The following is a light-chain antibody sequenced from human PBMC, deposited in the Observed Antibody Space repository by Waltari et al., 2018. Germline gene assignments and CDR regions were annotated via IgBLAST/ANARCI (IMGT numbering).Light chain of an antibody. V-gene: IGLV3-25*03. CDR2: KDS. J-gene: IGLJ2*01. CDR1: ALPKQY. Sequence: SYELTQPPSVLVSPGQTARITCSGDALPKQYAYWYQQKPGQAPVLVIYKDSERPSGIPERFSGASSGTTVTLNVSGVQAEDEADYYCQSADSSGTYVVFGGGTKLTVL. CDR3: QSADSSGTYVV.